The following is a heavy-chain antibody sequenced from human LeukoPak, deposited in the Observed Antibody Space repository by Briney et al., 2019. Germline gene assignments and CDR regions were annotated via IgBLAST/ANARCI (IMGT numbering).Heavy chain of an antibody. J-gene: IGHJ4*02. CDR2: IYYSGST. Sequence: SQTLSLTCTVSGGSISSGDYYWSWIRQPPGKGLEWIGYIYYSGSTYYNPPLKSRVTISVDTSKNQFSLKLSSVTAADTAVYYCARVGWLQLGGGFDYWGQGTLVTVSS. V-gene: IGHV4-30-4*01. CDR3: ARVGWLQLGGGFDY. CDR1: GGSISSGDYY. D-gene: IGHD5-24*01.